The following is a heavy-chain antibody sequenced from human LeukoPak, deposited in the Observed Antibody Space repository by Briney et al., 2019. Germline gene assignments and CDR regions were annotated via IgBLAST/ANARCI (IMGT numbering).Heavy chain of an antibody. CDR2: IYYTGST. Sequence: SETLSLTCTVSGGSISSYYWSWIRQPPGKGLEWIGCIYYTGSTNYNPSLKSRVTISVGTSKNQFSLKLSSVTAADTAVYYCATGRVYSSVDYWGQGTLVTVSS. V-gene: IGHV4-59*01. CDR3: ATGRVYSSVDY. J-gene: IGHJ4*02. D-gene: IGHD6-19*01. CDR1: GGSISSYY.